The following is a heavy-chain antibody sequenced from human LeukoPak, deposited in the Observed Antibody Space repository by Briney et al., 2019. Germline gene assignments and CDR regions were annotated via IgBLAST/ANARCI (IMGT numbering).Heavy chain of an antibody. CDR2: ISSSSSYI. V-gene: IGHV3-21*01. CDR3: ARRYCSSTSCYAFDI. D-gene: IGHD2-2*01. J-gene: IGHJ3*02. CDR1: GFTISSYS. Sequence: PGESLRLSCAASGFTISSYSMNWVRQAPGKGLEWVSSISSSSSYIYYADSVKGRFTISRDTAKNSLYLQTNSLRAEDMAVYYCARRYCSSTSCYAFDIWGQGKMVTVSS.